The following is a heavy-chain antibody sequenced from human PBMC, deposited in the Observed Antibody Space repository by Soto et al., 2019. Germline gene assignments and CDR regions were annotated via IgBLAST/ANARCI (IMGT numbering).Heavy chain of an antibody. CDR3: ARGGSTIFGVVIYYYYYGMDV. V-gene: IGHV4-34*01. D-gene: IGHD3-3*01. Sequence: SETLSLTCAVYGGSFSGYYWSWIRQPPGKGLEWIGEINHSGSTNYNPSLKSQVTISVDTSKNQFSLKLSSVTAADTAVYYCARGGSTIFGVVIYYYYYGMDVWGQGTTVTVSS. CDR1: GGSFSGYY. J-gene: IGHJ6*02. CDR2: INHSGST.